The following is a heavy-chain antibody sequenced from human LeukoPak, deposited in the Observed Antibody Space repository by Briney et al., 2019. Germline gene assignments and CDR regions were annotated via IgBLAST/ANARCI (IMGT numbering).Heavy chain of an antibody. CDR3: ARCTSTSCYNFDY. CDR1: GGSINSGSFY. D-gene: IGHD2-2*02. J-gene: IGHJ4*02. CDR2: IYTSGTT. Sequence: SETLSLTCTVSGGSINSGSFYWNWIRQSAGKGLEWIGHIYTSGTTNCNPSLKSRVTISLDTSKNQFSLKLNSVTAADTAVYYCARCTSTSCYNFDYWGQGALVTVPS. V-gene: IGHV4-61*09.